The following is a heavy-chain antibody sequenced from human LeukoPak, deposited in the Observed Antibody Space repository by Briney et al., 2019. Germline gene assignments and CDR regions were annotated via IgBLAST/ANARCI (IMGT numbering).Heavy chain of an antibody. D-gene: IGHD1-26*01. Sequence: SETLSLTCIVSGGFISSYYWSWIRQPPGKGLEWIAYIYYGGSTNYNPSLKSRVSISVDTSKNQVSLKLRSVIAADTAVYYCALLEVPNWFDPWGQGTLVTVSS. V-gene: IGHV4-59*01. CDR1: GGFISSYY. CDR2: IYYGGST. CDR3: ALLEVPNWFDP. J-gene: IGHJ5*02.